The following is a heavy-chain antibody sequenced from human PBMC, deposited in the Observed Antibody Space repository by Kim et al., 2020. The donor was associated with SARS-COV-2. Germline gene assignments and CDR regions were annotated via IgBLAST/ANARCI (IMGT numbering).Heavy chain of an antibody. V-gene: IGHV3-11*01. J-gene: IGHJ4*02. CDR3: ARWTTYYDFWSGGFDSDY. CDR2: ISSSGSTI. CDR1: GFTFSDYY. Sequence: GGSLRLSCAASGFTFSDYYMSWIRQAPGKGLEWVSYISSSGSTIYYADSVKGRFTISRDNAKNSLYLQMNSLRAEDTAVYYCARWTTYYDFWSGGFDSDYWGQGTLVTVSS. D-gene: IGHD3-3*01.